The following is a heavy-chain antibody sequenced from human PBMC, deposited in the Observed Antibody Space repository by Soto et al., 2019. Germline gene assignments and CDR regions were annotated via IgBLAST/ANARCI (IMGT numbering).Heavy chain of an antibody. Sequence: QLQLQESGPGLVKPSETLSLTCTVSGGSISSSSYYWGWIRQPPGKGLEWIGSIYYSGSTYYNPSLKSRVTISVDTSKNQFSLKLSSVTAADTAVYCCARRVVGATNFDYWGQGTLVTVSS. V-gene: IGHV4-39*01. CDR1: GGSISSSSYY. J-gene: IGHJ4*02. CDR3: ARRVVGATNFDY. D-gene: IGHD1-26*01. CDR2: IYYSGST.